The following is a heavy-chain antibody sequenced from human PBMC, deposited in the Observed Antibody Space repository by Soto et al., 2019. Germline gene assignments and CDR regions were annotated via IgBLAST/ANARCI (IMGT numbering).Heavy chain of an antibody. D-gene: IGHD3-3*01. J-gene: IGHJ4*02. CDR2: IKSKTDGGTT. V-gene: IGHV3-15*01. CDR3: TTVKDYDFWSGYRSYYFDY. CDR1: GFTFSNAW. Sequence: GGSLRLSCAASGFTFSNAWMSWVRQAPGKGLEWVGRIKSKTDGGTTDYAAPVKGRFTISRDDSKNTLYLQMNSLKTEDTAVYYCTTVKDYDFWSGYRSYYFDYWGQGTLVTVSS.